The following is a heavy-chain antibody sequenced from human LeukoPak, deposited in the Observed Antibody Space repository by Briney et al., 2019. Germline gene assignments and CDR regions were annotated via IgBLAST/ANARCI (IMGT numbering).Heavy chain of an antibody. V-gene: IGHV3-33*08. J-gene: IGHJ4*02. CDR1: GFILSQYG. CDR2: TWSDGRSE. CDR3: ARDRGNDYFDS. Sequence: GGSLRLSCAASGFILSQYGFNWVRQAPGKGLEWLTFTWSDGRSEYYADSVKGRFTVSRDNSKNTVYLQINSLRVEDTAVYYCARDRGNDYFDSWGQGTLVTVSS.